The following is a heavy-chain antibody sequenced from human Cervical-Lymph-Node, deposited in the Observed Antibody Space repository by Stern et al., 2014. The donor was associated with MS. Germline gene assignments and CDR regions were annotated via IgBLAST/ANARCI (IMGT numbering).Heavy chain of an antibody. J-gene: IGHJ6*02. CDR1: GFSLSSVGVG. CDR3: THSLGAFGMDV. V-gene: IGHV2-5*02. Sequence: QITLKESGPTLVKPTQTLTLTCTFSGFSLSSVGVGVGWVRQPPGKALEWLGLLYWDDDKRYRPSLKSRLNITKDTSKNQVLLSIINLDPVDTGTYYCTHSLGAFGMDVWGQGTTVTVSS. CDR2: LYWDDDK.